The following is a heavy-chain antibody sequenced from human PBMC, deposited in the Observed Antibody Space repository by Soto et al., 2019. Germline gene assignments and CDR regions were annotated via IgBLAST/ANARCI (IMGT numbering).Heavy chain of an antibody. D-gene: IGHD2-15*01. J-gene: IGHJ4*02. CDR1: AFTFSDYY. Sequence: GGSLRLSCAASAFTFSDYYMGWIRQAPGKGLEWLSYISGNGNTIYYADSVKGRFAASRDNAKNLLYLQMNSLRAEDTAVYYCAASAVVAAHYWGQGALVTVSS. CDR2: ISGNGNTI. CDR3: AASAVVAAHY. V-gene: IGHV3-11*01.